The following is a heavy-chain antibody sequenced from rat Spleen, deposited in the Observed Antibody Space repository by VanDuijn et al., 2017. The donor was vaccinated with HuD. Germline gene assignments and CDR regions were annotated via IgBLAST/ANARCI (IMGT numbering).Heavy chain of an antibody. J-gene: IGHJ2*01. CDR2: ISYDGGST. D-gene: IGHD1-7*01. CDR1: GFTFSDYA. V-gene: IGHV5-17*01. Sequence: EVQLVESGGGLVQPGRSLKLSCAASGFTFSDYAVAWVRQTPKKGLEWVAYISYDGGSTYYRDSVKGRFTISRDNAKSTLYLQMDSLRSEDTATYYCASLGSYWGQGVMVTVSS. CDR3: ASLGSY.